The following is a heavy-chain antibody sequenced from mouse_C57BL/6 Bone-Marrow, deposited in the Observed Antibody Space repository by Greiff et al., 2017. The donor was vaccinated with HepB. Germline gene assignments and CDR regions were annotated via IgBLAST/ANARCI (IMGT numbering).Heavy chain of an antibody. CDR2: ISDGGSYT. Sequence: EVKVVESGGGLVKPGGSLKLSCAASGFTFSSYAMSWVRQTPEKRLEWVATISDGGSYTYYPDNVKGRFTISRDNAKNNLYLQMSHLKSEDTAMYYCARDYYGSSFHWYFDVWGTGTTVTVSS. V-gene: IGHV5-4*01. CDR1: GFTFSSYA. D-gene: IGHD1-1*01. J-gene: IGHJ1*03. CDR3: ARDYYGSSFHWYFDV.